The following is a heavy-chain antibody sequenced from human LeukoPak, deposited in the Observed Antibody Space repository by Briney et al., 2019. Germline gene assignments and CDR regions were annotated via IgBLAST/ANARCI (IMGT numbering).Heavy chain of an antibody. D-gene: IGHD6-6*01. J-gene: IGHJ6*03. CDR3: AKDGVAARSNYYYYYMDV. CDR2: IWYDGSNK. CDR1: GFTFSSYG. Sequence: PGRSLRLSCAASGFTFSSYGMHWVRQAPGKGLEWVAVIWYDGSNKYYAYSVKGRFTISRDTSKNTLYLQMNSLRAEDTAVYYCAKDGVAARSNYYYYYMDVWGKGTTVTVSS. V-gene: IGHV3-33*06.